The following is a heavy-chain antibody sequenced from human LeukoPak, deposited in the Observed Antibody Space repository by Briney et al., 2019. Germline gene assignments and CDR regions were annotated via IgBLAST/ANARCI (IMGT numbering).Heavy chain of an antibody. CDR1: GYSFTSYW. Sequence: GESLKISCKGSGYSFTSYWISWVRQMPGKGLEWMGRIDPSDSYTNYSPSFQGHVTISAGKSISTAYLQWSSLKASDTAMYYCARGRGAAAVVRSWGQGTLVTVSS. CDR3: ARGRGAAAVVRS. CDR2: IDPSDSYT. J-gene: IGHJ5*02. V-gene: IGHV5-10-1*01. D-gene: IGHD6-13*01.